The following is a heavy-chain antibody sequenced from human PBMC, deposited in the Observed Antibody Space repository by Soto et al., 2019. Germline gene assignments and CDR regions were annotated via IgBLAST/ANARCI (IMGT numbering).Heavy chain of an antibody. J-gene: IGHJ3*02. CDR2: LSSSKTYI. Sequence: EVQRVESGGDLVQPGQSLRLSCAASGFSFSSYSMNWVRQAPGKGLEWISYLSSSKTYIWYADSLKGRFTISRDNAKNSLSLQMNSLRDEDTAVYYCVSDSGWAFDIWGLGKMVTVSS. V-gene: IGHV3-48*02. CDR3: VSDSGWAFDI. D-gene: IGHD6-19*01. CDR1: GFSFSSYS.